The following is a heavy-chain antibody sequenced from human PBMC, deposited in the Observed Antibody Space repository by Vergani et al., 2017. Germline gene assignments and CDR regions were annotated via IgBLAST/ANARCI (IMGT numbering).Heavy chain of an antibody. V-gene: IGHV1-2*02. CDR2: INPKSGGT. CDR1: GYTFTGYY. D-gene: IGHD1-7*01. J-gene: IGHJ4*02. Sequence: QVQLVQSGAEVKKPGASVKVSCKASGYTFTGYYMHWVRQAPGQGLEWMGWINPKSGGTNYAQKFQGRVTMTRDTSISTAYMELSRLRSDDTAVYYCAPITGTTSPYDWGQGTLVTVSS. CDR3: APITGTTSPYD.